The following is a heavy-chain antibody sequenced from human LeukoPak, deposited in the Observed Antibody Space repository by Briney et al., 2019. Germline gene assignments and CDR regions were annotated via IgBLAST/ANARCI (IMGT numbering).Heavy chain of an antibody. Sequence: SETLFLTCTVSGGSISSSSYYWGWIRQPPGKGLEWIGSIYYSGSTYYNPSLKGRVTISVDTSKNQFSLKLSSVTAADTAVYYCARVPTVTFFDYWGQGTLVTVSS. CDR1: GGSISSSSYY. CDR2: IYYSGST. CDR3: ARVPTVTFFDY. V-gene: IGHV4-39*07. D-gene: IGHD4-17*01. J-gene: IGHJ4*02.